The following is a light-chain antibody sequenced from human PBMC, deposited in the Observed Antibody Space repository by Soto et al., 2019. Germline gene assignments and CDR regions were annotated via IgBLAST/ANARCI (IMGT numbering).Light chain of an antibody. Sequence: QSALTQPASVSGSPGQSITISCTGTSSDVGGYNYVSWYQQHPGKAPKLLIYDVSHRPSGISIRFSGSKSGNTASLTISGRQAEDEADYYCSSYTSTSSLVVSGTGTKVTVL. V-gene: IGLV2-14*01. J-gene: IGLJ1*01. CDR1: SSDVGGYNY. CDR3: SSYTSTSSLVV. CDR2: DVS.